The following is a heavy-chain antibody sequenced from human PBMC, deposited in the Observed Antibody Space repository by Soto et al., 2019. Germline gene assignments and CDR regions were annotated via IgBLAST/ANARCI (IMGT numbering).Heavy chain of an antibody. V-gene: IGHV3-30*18. CDR2: ISYDGSNK. J-gene: IGHJ3*02. CDR1: GFTFSSYG. Sequence: QVQLVESGGGVVQPGRSLRLSCAASGFTFSSYGMHWVRQAPGKGLEWVAVISYDGSNKYYADSVKGRFTISRDNSKNTLYLQMNSLGAEDTAVYYCAKDHGMPIWGQGTMVTVSS. CDR3: AKDHGMPI. D-gene: IGHD2-2*01.